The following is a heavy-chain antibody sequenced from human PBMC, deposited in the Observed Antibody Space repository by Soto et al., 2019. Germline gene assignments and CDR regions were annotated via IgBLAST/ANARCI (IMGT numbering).Heavy chain of an antibody. D-gene: IGHD6-19*01. CDR3: ARDYSSGWPRPPFDY. V-gene: IGHV3-21*01. CDR2: ISSSSSYI. CDR1: GFTFSSYS. J-gene: IGHJ4*02. Sequence: WGSLRISCASSGFTFSSYSMSWVRQAPGKGLEWVSSISSSSSYIYYADSVKGRFTISRDNAKNSLYLQMNSLRAEDTAVYYCARDYSSGWPRPPFDYWGQGTLVTVSS.